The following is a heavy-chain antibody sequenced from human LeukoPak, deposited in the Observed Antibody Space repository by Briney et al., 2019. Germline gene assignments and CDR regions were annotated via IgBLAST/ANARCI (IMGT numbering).Heavy chain of an antibody. D-gene: IGHD3-3*01. CDR1: GFTFSSYA. Sequence: GGSLRLSCAASGFTFSSYAMSWVRQAPGKGLEWVSVIYSGGSTYYADSVKGRFTISRDNSKNTLYLQMNSLRAEDTAVYYCARGDNYDFWSGYYFLGYWGQGTLVTVSS. J-gene: IGHJ4*02. CDR2: IYSGGST. CDR3: ARGDNYDFWSGYYFLGY. V-gene: IGHV3-66*01.